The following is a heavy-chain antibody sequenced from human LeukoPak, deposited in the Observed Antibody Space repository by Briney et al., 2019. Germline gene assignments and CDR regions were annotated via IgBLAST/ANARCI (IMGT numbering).Heavy chain of an antibody. D-gene: IGHD2-2*01. CDR1: GFTFSSYA. V-gene: IGHV3-23*01. CDR2: ISGSGGST. CDR3: AKDAPVNIVVVPAANS. Sequence: GGSLRLSCAASGFTFSSYAMSWVRQAPGKGLEWVSAISGSGGSTYYADSVRGRFTTSRDNSKNTLYLQMSSLRAEDAAVYYCAKDAPVNIVVVPAANSWGQGTLVTVSS. J-gene: IGHJ4*02.